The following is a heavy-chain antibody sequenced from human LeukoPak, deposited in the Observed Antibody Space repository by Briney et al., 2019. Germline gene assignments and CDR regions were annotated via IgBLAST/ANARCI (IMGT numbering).Heavy chain of an antibody. CDR2: IYYSGST. Sequence: SETLSLTCTVSGGSISSYYWSWIRQPPGKGLEWIGYIYYSGSTNYNPSLKSRVTISVDTSKNQFSLKLSSVTAADTAVYYCAGAESKAVDYWGQGTLVTVSS. CDR1: GGSISSYY. J-gene: IGHJ4*02. D-gene: IGHD3-10*01. V-gene: IGHV4-59*01. CDR3: AGAESKAVDY.